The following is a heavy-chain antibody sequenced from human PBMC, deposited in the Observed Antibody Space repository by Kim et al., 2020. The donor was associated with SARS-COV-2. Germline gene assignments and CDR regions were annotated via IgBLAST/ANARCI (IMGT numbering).Heavy chain of an antibody. J-gene: IGHJ3*02. CDR2: N. CDR3: ARTGEGALSI. V-gene: IGHV6-1*01. D-gene: IGHD3-16*01. Sequence: NDYAVSVKSRITITPDTSKNQFSLQLNSVTPEDTAVYYCARTGEGALSIWGQGTMVTVSS.